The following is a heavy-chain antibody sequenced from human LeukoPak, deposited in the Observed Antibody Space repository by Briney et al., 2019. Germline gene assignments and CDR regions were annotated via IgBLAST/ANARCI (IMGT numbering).Heavy chain of an antibody. Sequence: SVKVSCKASGGTFSSYAISWVRQAPGQGLEWMGGIIPIFGTADYAQKFQGRVTITTDESTSTAYMELSSLRSEDTAVYYCARDGYCSSTSCRRNDAFDIWGQGTMVTVSS. D-gene: IGHD2-2*01. CDR3: ARDGYCSSTSCRRNDAFDI. V-gene: IGHV1-69*05. CDR1: GGTFSSYA. CDR2: IIPIFGTA. J-gene: IGHJ3*02.